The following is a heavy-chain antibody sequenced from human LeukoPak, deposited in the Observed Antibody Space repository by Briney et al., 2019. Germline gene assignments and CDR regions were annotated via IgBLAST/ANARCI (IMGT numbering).Heavy chain of an antibody. J-gene: IGHJ4*02. V-gene: IGHV3-7*01. CDR3: ASGGHLDW. Sequence: PGGSLRLSCAASGLTFSGFWMSWVRQAPGKGLEWVANINEDGSDKYFVDSVKGRFTISRDNAKNSLYLQMNGLRDEDTAVYYCASGGHLDWWGQGTLVTVSS. D-gene: IGHD2-15*01. CDR1: GLTFSGFW. CDR2: INEDGSDK.